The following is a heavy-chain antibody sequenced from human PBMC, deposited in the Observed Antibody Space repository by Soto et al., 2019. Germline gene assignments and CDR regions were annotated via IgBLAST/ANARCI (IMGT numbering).Heavy chain of an antibody. J-gene: IGHJ4*02. Sequence: GGSLRLSCAASGFTFSSYAMHWVRQAPGKGLEWVAVISYDGSNKYYADSVKGRFTISRDNSKNTLYLQMNSLRAEDTAVYYCARDVWLQFQGLFDYWGQGTLVTVSS. D-gene: IGHD5-12*01. V-gene: IGHV3-30-3*01. CDR1: GFTFSSYA. CDR3: ARDVWLQFQGLFDY. CDR2: ISYDGSNK.